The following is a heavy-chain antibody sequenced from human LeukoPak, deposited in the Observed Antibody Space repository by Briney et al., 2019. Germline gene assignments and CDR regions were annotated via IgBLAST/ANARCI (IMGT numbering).Heavy chain of an antibody. Sequence: GGSLRLSCVASGFSFGNYAMSWVRQAPGKGLQWVSQISGTGGATWYAGFARDRFTISRDNSKKTLYLQMSGLRVEDTAMYYCVKDPRDTYGTNWFVSWGQGTLLIVYS. CDR2: ISGTGGAT. CDR3: VKDPRDTYGTNWFVS. J-gene: IGHJ5*01. V-gene: IGHV3-23*01. CDR1: GFSFGNYA. D-gene: IGHD2-21*01.